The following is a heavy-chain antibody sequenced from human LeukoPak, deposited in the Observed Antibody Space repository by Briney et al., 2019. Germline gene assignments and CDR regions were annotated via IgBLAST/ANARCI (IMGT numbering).Heavy chain of an antibody. CDR2: IYHNGST. CDR1: GYSISSGYY. CDR3: ASLYSSSEGFDP. Sequence: SETLSLTCTVSGYSISSGYYWGWIRQPPGKGLEWIGNIYHNGSTDYNPPLKSRVITSVDTSTNQFSLQLSSFTAADTAVYYCASLYSSSEGFDPWGQGTLVTVSS. J-gene: IGHJ5*02. V-gene: IGHV4-38-2*02. D-gene: IGHD6-6*01.